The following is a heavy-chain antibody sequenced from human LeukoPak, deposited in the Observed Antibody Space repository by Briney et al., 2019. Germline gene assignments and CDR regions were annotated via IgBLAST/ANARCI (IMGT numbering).Heavy chain of an antibody. Sequence: PSETLSLTCTVSGGSISSGNYYWSWIRQPAGKGLEWIGRIYTSGSTNYNPSLKSRVTISVDTSKNQFSLKLSSVTAADTAVYYCARQQQVCSGGSCYSGKGIDYWGQGTLVTVSS. CDR3: ARQQQVCSGGSCYSGKGIDY. J-gene: IGHJ4*02. CDR1: GGSISSGNYY. V-gene: IGHV4-61*02. CDR2: IYTSGST. D-gene: IGHD2-15*01.